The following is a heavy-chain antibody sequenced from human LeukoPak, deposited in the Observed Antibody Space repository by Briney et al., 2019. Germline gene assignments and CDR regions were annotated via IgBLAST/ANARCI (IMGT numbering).Heavy chain of an antibody. J-gene: IGHJ4*02. D-gene: IGHD2-2*01. V-gene: IGHV3-30-3*01. Sequence: GGSLRLSCAASGFTFSSYAMHWVRQAPGEGLEWVAVISYDGSNKYYADSVKGRFTISRDNSKNTLYLQMNSLRAEDTAVYYCTRGLSTSHRTFDYWGQGTLVTVSS. CDR3: TRGLSTSHRTFDY. CDR2: ISYDGSNK. CDR1: GFTFSSYA.